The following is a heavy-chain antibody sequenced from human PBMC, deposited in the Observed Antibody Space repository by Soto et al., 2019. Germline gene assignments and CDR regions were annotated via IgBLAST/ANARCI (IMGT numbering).Heavy chain of an antibody. CDR2: LNSGSTSV. D-gene: IGHD1-26*01. CDR3: ASSASPDAY. CDR1: GFIFNSYS. J-gene: IGHJ4*02. V-gene: IGHV3-48*01. Sequence: GGSLRLSCVASGFIFNSYSMNWVRQAPGKGLEWISYLNSGSTSVFYADSVKGRFSISRDHAKNSLYLHMTPLRAAHTPVYYCASSASPDAYWGQGNLVTVSP.